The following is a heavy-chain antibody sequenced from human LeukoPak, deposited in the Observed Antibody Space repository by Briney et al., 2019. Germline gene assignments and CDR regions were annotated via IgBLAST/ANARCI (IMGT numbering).Heavy chain of an antibody. CDR1: GFTFSTYW. V-gene: IGHV3-74*01. Sequence: GGSLRLSCAASGFTFSTYWMHWVRKAPGKGLVWVSRIYIDGSSTNYADSVKGRFTISRDNAKNTLYLQMDGLRADDTAVYYCARGASARQDFWGQGTLVTVSS. D-gene: IGHD2-2*01. CDR2: IYIDGSST. J-gene: IGHJ4*02. CDR3: ARGASARQDF.